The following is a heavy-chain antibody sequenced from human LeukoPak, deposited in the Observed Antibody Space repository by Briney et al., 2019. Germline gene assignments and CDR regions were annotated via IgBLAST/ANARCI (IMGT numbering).Heavy chain of an antibody. CDR1: GSTFSSYA. CDR2: ISGSGGST. Sequence: PGGSLRLSCAASGSTFSSYAMSWVRQAPGKGLEWVSAISGSGGSTYYADSVKGRFTISRDNSKNTLYLQMNSLRAEDTAVYCCANSGFGELFHDYWGQGTLATVSS. CDR3: ANSGFGELFHDY. J-gene: IGHJ4*02. D-gene: IGHD3-10*01. V-gene: IGHV3-23*01.